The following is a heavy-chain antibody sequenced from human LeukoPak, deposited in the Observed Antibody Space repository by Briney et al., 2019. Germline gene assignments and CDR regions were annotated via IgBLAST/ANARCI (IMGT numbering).Heavy chain of an antibody. CDR3: ARRDSSSWYYFDY. CDR1: GFTFSTYA. V-gene: IGHV4-34*01. J-gene: IGHJ4*02. CDR2: INHSGST. Sequence: GSLRLSCAASGFTFSTYAMSWFRQPPGKGLEWIGEINHSGSTNYNPSLKSRVTISVDTSKNQFSLKLSSVTAADTAVYYCARRDSSSWYYFDYWGQGTLVTVSS. D-gene: IGHD6-13*01.